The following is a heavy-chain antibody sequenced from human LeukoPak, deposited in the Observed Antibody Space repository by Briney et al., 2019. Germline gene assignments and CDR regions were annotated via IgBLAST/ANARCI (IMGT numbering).Heavy chain of an antibody. CDR2: ISGDGGST. CDR1: EFTFADYA. CDR3: GKERKMYSRGWRLFFDC. Sequence: GGPLSSSCAASEFTFADYAMHWVRQAPGRGLEWVSLISGDGGSTYYADSVKHRLTISRDNSKNSLYLQMNSLRTEDTALYYCGKERKMYSRGWRLFFDCWGEGALVTVSS. J-gene: IGHJ4*02. D-gene: IGHD6-19*01. V-gene: IGHV3-43*02.